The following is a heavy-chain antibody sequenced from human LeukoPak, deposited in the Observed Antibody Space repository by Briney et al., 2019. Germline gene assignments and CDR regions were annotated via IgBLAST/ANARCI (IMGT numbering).Heavy chain of an antibody. V-gene: IGHV3-48*03. CDR3: ARERLRGLFDY. CDR2: ISSSGSTI. Sequence: GGSLRLSCAASGFTFSSYEMNWVRQAPGKGLEWVSYISSSGSTIYYADSVKGRFTISRDNAKNTLYLQMNSLRAEDTAVYYCARERLRGLFDYWGQGTLITVSS. J-gene: IGHJ4*02. D-gene: IGHD4-17*01. CDR1: GFTFSSYE.